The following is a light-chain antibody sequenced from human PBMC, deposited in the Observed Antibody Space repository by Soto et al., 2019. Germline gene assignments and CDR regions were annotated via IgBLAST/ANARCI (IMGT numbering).Light chain of an antibody. CDR3: SSHAGSNNDV. Sequence: LTQPASVSGSPGQSITISCTGTNSDVGAYSYVSWYQQYPGKAPKLLIYDVGARPSGISDRFSGSKSGNTASLTISGLQAEDEADYYCSSHAGSNNDVFGTGTKVTVL. CDR2: DVG. V-gene: IGLV2-14*03. J-gene: IGLJ1*01. CDR1: NSDVGAYSY.